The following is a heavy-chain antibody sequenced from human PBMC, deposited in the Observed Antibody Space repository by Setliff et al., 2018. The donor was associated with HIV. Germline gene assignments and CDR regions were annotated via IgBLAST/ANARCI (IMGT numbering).Heavy chain of an antibody. Sequence: PGESLKISCQSSGYSFSSNWIAWVRQMPGEGLEWMGIIYPGDSDTRYSPSLQGQVSISVDVSLNTAYLQWRSLKASDTAMYYCARVMVGAYDAFDLWGQGTMGTVSS. CDR2: IYPGDSDT. CDR3: ARVMVGAYDAFDL. CDR1: GYSFSSNW. D-gene: IGHD1-26*01. V-gene: IGHV5-51*01. J-gene: IGHJ3*01.